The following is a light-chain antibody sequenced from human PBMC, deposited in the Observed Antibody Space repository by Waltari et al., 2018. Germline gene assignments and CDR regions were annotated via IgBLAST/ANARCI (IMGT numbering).Light chain of an antibody. Sequence: QSVLTQPPSVSAAPGQRVTISCSGGSANIGNNYVSWYRQLPGTAPKIPSYENTVRPSGRPGRFSGLKSGPSAPLDITGLQAGDEADDYCGTWDSSLSGAVFGGGTHLPVL. V-gene: IGLV1-51*02. CDR3: GTWDSSLSGAV. CDR1: SANIGNNY. CDR2: ENT. J-gene: IGLJ7*01.